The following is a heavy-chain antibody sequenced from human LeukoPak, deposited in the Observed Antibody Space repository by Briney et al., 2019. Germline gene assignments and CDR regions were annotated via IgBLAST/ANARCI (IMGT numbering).Heavy chain of an antibody. CDR3: ARGGDGNRRDFDY. CDR1: GYTFTAYY. V-gene: IGHV1-2*02. Sequence: ASVKVSCKASGYTFTAYYMHWLRQAPGQGLQWMGWINPNGGDTNYAQNSQGRVTMTRDTSISTAYMELNSLTSDDTAVYYCARGGDGNRRDFDYWGQGTLVTVSS. D-gene: IGHD5-24*01. CDR2: INPNGGDT. J-gene: IGHJ4*02.